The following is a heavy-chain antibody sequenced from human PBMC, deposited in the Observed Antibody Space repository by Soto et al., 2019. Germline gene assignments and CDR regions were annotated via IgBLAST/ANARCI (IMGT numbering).Heavy chain of an antibody. D-gene: IGHD1-20*01. CDR3: ARAGVTGTTKKYYGMDV. Sequence: GSSVKVCCKASGGTFSSYAISWVRQDPGQGLEWMGGIIPIFGTANAAQKFQGPVTITADESTSTAYMELSSLRSEDTDVYYCARAGVTGTTKKYYGMDVWGQGTTVTVSS. V-gene: IGHV1-69*13. CDR1: GGTFSSYA. CDR2: IIPIFGTA. J-gene: IGHJ6*02.